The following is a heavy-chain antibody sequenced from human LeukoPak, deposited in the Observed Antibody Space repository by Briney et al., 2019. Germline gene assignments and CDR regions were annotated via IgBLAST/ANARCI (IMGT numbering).Heavy chain of an antibody. D-gene: IGHD6-19*01. CDR2: IYYSGST. CDR1: GGSISPYY. J-gene: IGHJ4*02. V-gene: IGHV4-59*01. CDR3: ARRSSGWYYFDY. Sequence: SETLSLTCTVSGGSISPYYWSWIRQPPGKGLEWSGYIYYSGSTNYNPSLKSRVNISVDTSKNQFSLKLSSVTAADTAVYYCARRSSGWYYFDYWGQGTLVTVSS.